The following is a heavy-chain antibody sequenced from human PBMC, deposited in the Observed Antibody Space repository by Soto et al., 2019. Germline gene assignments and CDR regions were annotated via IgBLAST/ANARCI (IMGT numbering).Heavy chain of an antibody. J-gene: IGHJ6*02. CDR1: GFTFGDYA. D-gene: IGHD3-16*02. CDR2: IRSKAYGGTT. CDR3: TRNPDTFGGVIASFGYYYCGMDV. V-gene: IGHV3-49*03. Sequence: PGGSLRLSCTASGFTFGDYAMSWFRQAPGKGLEWVGFIRSKAYGGTTEYAASVKGRFTISRDDSKSIAYLQMNSLKTEDTAVYYCTRNPDTFGGVIASFGYYYCGMDVWGQGTTVTVSS.